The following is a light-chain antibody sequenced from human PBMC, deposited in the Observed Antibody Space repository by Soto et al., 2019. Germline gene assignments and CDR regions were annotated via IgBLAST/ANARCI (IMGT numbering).Light chain of an antibody. CDR2: AAS. CDR1: QGIRDA. CDR3: LQHNSYPQT. V-gene: IGKV1-17*01. Sequence: DIQMTQSPSSLSASVGDRVTITCRASQGIRDALGWYQQKPGKAPKRLIYAASSLQSGVPSRFRGSGSGTEFTLTISSLQPEDFATYSCLQHNSYPQTFGQGTKVEIK. J-gene: IGKJ1*01.